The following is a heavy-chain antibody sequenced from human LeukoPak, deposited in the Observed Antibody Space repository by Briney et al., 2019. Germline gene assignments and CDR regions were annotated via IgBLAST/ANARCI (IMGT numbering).Heavy chain of an antibody. CDR3: ARGQETVTTGFDY. D-gene: IGHD4-17*01. V-gene: IGHV4-34*01. J-gene: IGHJ4*02. Sequence: SETLSLTCAVYGGPFSGYYWSWIRQPPGKGLEWIGEINHSGSTNYNPSLKSRVTTSVDTSKNQFSLKLSSVTAADTAVYYCARGQETVTTGFDYWGQGTLVTVSS. CDR1: GGPFSGYY. CDR2: INHSGST.